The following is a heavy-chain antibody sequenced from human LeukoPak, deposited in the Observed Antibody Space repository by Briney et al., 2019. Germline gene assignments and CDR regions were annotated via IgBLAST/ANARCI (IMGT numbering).Heavy chain of an antibody. J-gene: IGHJ3*02. CDR1: GGSISSYY. V-gene: IGHV4-59*01. Sequence: PSETLSLTCTVSGGSISSYYWSWIRQPPGKGLEWIGYIFYTGSTNYNPSLKSRVTISVLTSKNQFSLKLSSVTAADTAVYYCATLTGGDDAFDIWGQGTMVTVSS. CDR3: ATLTGGDDAFDI. CDR2: IFYTGST. D-gene: IGHD4-23*01.